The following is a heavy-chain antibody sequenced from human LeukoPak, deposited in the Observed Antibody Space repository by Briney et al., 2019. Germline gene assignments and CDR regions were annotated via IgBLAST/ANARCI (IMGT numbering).Heavy chain of an antibody. Sequence: GGSLRLSCAVSGFPFSRFYMSWIRQAPGKGREWISYIGLSGSPLDYADSVKGRFTISRDNAKNSLYLDMNRLRAEDTAVYYCARKDFSSGSFSYWGQGTLVTVSS. CDR1: GFPFSRFY. D-gene: IGHD3-22*01. J-gene: IGHJ4*02. CDR2: IGLSGSPL. CDR3: ARKDFSSGSFSY. V-gene: IGHV3-11*04.